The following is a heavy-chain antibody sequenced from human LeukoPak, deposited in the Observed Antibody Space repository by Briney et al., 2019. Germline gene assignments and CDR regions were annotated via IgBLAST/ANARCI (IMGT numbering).Heavy chain of an antibody. CDR2: INHSGST. D-gene: IGHD2-2*01. Sequence: SETLSLTCAVYGGSFSGYYWSWIRQPPGKGLEWIGEINHSGSTNYNPSLKSRVTISVDTSKNQFSLKLSSVTAADTAVYYCARGVGSTPYYFDYWGQGTLVTVSS. CDR1: GGSFSGYY. V-gene: IGHV4-34*01. J-gene: IGHJ4*02. CDR3: ARGVGSTPYYFDY.